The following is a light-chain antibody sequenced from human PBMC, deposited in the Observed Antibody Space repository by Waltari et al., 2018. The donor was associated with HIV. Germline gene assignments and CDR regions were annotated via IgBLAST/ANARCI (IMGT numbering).Light chain of an antibody. J-gene: IGKJ4*01. V-gene: IGKV3-11*01. CDR3: QQRSYSPPST. CDR1: QSVGSY. Sequence: EIVLTQSPATLSLSPGETATLSCRASQSVGSYLAWYQQKPGRAPRLLIYDAINRATGIPARFSGSGSGTDFTLTISSLEPEDFAVYYCQQRSYSPPSTFGGGTKVEI. CDR2: DAI.